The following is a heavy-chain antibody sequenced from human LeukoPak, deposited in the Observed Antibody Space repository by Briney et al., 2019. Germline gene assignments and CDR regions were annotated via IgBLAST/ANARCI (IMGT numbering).Heavy chain of an antibody. CDR2: IYSGGST. Sequence: GGSLRLSCAASGFTVSSNYMSWVRQAPGKGLEWVSVIYSGGSTYYADSVKGRFTISRDNSKNTLYLQMNSLRAEDTALYYCARVLYSGGWYGPFDYWGQGTLVTVSS. J-gene: IGHJ4*02. CDR1: GFTVSSNY. CDR3: ARVLYSGGWYGPFDY. D-gene: IGHD6-19*01. V-gene: IGHV3-66*01.